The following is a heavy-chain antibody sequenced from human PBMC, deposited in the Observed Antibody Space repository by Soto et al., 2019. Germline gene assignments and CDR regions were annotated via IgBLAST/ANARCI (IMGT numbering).Heavy chain of an antibody. V-gene: IGHV3-48*01. CDR1: GFTFSSYS. Sequence: EVQLVESGGGLVQPGGSLRLSCAASGFTFSSYSMNWVRQAPGKGLEWVSYISSSSSTIYYADSVKGRFTISRDNAKNSLDLQMNSLRAEDTAVYYCARGSTIAVAGPSCFDYWGQGTLVNVSS. CDR2: ISSSSSTI. J-gene: IGHJ4*02. CDR3: ARGSTIAVAGPSCFDY. D-gene: IGHD6-19*01.